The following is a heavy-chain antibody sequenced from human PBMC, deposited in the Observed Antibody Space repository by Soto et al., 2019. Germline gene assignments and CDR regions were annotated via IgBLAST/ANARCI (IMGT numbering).Heavy chain of an antibody. J-gene: IGHJ6*03. D-gene: IGHD3-3*01. Sequence: QVQLQQWGAGLLKPSETLSLTCAVYGGSFSGYYWSWIRQPPGQGLEWIGEINHSGSTNYTPSLKSLVPISVDSSMNQFSVKLSSVTAADPAVYYCARRRYYDFWSGYYSPYYLDVWVKGTKVTVSS. CDR2: INHSGST. V-gene: IGHV4-34*01. CDR3: ARRRYYDFWSGYYSPYYLDV. CDR1: GGSFSGYY.